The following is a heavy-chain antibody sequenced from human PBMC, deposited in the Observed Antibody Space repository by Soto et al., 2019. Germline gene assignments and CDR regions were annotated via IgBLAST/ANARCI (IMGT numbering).Heavy chain of an antibody. CDR3: ARGNYDWLTGDYIEYFDY. V-gene: IGHV4-59*01. J-gene: IGHJ4*02. CDR1: GGSISTYY. CDR2: IYYSGST. Sequence: PSETLSLTCTVSGGSISTYYWSWIRQPPGKGLEWIGYIYYSGSTNYNPSLKSRVTISVDTSKNQFSLKLSSVTAADTAVYYCARGNYDWLTGDYIEYFDYWGQGTLVTVSS. D-gene: IGHD3-9*01.